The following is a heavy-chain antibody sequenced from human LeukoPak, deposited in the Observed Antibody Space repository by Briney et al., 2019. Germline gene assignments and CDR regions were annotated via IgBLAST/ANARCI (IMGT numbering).Heavy chain of an antibody. Sequence: GGSLRLSCAASGFNFDDYVMNWVRQAPGKGLEWVSGINWNGGSRGYADSVKGRFTISRDNAKNSLYLQMNSLRAEDTALYYCARPHYYGSGSYYNDAFDIWGQGTMVTVSS. V-gene: IGHV3-20*04. CDR2: INWNGGSR. CDR3: ARPHYYGSGSYYNDAFDI. J-gene: IGHJ3*02. D-gene: IGHD3-10*01. CDR1: GFNFDDYV.